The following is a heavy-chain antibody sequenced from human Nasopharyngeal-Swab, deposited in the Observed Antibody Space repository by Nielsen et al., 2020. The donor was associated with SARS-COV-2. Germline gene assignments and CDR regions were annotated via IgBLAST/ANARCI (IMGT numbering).Heavy chain of an antibody. CDR1: GFTFDDYA. V-gene: IGHV3-9*01. CDR3: AKAGGVAGEFYGMDV. Sequence: GGSLGLSCAASGFTFDDYAMHWVRQAPGKGLEWVSGISWNSGSIGYADSVKGRFTISRDNAKNSLYLQMNSLRAEDTALYYCAKAGGVAGEFYGMDVWGQGTTVTVS. J-gene: IGHJ6*02. CDR2: ISWNSGSI. D-gene: IGHD2-8*02.